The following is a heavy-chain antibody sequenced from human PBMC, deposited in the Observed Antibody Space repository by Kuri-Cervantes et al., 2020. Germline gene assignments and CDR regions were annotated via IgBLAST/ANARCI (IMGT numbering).Heavy chain of an antibody. CDR3: ARDTSSRGSFDS. V-gene: IGHV4-34*01. Sequence: SETLSLTCAVYGGSFSGHYWSWIRQPPGKGLEWIGEINQSGSTNYNPPLKSRVTISVDTSKSQFSLKLSSVTAADTAVYYCARDTSSRGSFDSWGQGTLVTVSS. CDR1: GGSFSGHY. J-gene: IGHJ4*02. CDR2: INQSGST. D-gene: IGHD6-13*01.